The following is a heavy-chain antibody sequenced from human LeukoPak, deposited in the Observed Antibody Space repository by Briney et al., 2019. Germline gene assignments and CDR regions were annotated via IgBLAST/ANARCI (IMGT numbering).Heavy chain of an antibody. CDR3: ASSRYLYYFHF. Sequence: GGSLRLSCAASQYPFNDYYMSWLRQAPGKGLEWISYISSTGTVIHYADSVKGRFTISRDSAKTSLYLQMNNLRAEDTALYYCASSRYLYYFHFWGQGTQVSVSS. J-gene: IGHJ4*02. CDR2: ISSTGTVI. V-gene: IGHV3-11*04. D-gene: IGHD2-15*01. CDR1: QYPFNDYY.